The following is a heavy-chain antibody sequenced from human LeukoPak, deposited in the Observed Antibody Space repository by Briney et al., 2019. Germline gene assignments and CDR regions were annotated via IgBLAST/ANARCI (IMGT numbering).Heavy chain of an antibody. CDR3: ARQELLRNWFGP. D-gene: IGHD3-10*01. V-gene: IGHV4-59*08. CDR2: IYYSGST. CDR1: GGSISSYY. J-gene: IGHJ5*02. Sequence: KTSETLSLTCTVSGGSISSYYWSWIRQPPGKGLEWIGYIYYSGSTNYNPSLKSRVTISVDTSKNQFSLKLSSVTAADTSVFYCARQELLRNWFGPWGQGTLVTVSS.